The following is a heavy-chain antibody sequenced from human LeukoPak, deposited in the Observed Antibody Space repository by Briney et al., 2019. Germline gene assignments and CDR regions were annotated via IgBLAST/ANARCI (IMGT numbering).Heavy chain of an antibody. J-gene: IGHJ3*02. CDR1: GGSISSYY. CDR2: IYYSGST. CDR3: ARHLVGGSDI. Sequence: SETLSLTCTVSGGSISSYYWSWIRQPPGKGLEWIGYIYYSGSTNYNPSLKSRVTISVDTSKNQFSLKLSSVTAAGTAVYYCARHLVGGSDIWGQGTMVTVSS. D-gene: IGHD3-3*01. V-gene: IGHV4-59*08.